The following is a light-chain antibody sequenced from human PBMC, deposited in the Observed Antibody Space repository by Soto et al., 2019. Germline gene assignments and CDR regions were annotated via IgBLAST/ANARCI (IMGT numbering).Light chain of an antibody. CDR2: EGG. Sequence: QSALTQPASVSGSPGQSITISCTGSSSAVGSYRFVSWYQHHPGKVPKLIIYEGGKRPSGVSNRFSGYEPGNTASLTISGLQAEDEADYYCGSSAPSRTFVFGTGTKLTVL. CDR3: GSSAPSRTFV. CDR1: SSAVGSYRF. V-gene: IGLV2-23*01. J-gene: IGLJ1*01.